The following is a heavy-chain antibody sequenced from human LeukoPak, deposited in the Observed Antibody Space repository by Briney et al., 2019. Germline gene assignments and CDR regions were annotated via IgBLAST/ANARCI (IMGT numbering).Heavy chain of an antibody. V-gene: IGHV1-2*02. CDR2: IYPNSGGT. CDR1: GYTFIGYY. Sequence: ASVKVSCKASGYTFIGYYLHWVRQAPGQGLEWMGWIYPNSGGTNEAQKFQGRVTLTRDTSISTAYIELSRLTSDDTALYYCARNGIDVAGSDYWGQGTVVAVSS. CDR3: ARNGIDVAGSDY. D-gene: IGHD6-19*01. J-gene: IGHJ4*02.